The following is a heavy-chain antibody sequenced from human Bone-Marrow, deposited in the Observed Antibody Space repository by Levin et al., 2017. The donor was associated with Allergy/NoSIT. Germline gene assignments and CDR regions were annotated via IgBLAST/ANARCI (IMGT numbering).Heavy chain of an antibody. CDR2: IYYSGST. J-gene: IGHJ5*02. CDR1: GGSVSSGSYY. V-gene: IGHV4-61*01. D-gene: IGHD2-2*01. CDR3: ARGNADIVVVPAAIVGGDAVDP. Sequence: SETLSLTCTVSGGSVSSGSYYWSWIRQPPGKGLEWIGYIYYSGSTNYNPSLKSRVTISVDTYKNQFFLKLSSVTAADTAVYYCARGNADIVVVPAAIVGGDAVDPWGQGTLVTVSS.